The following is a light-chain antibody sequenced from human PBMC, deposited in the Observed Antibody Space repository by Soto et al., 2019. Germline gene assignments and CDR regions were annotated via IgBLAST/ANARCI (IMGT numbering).Light chain of an antibody. J-gene: IGKJ1*01. CDR3: LKDYSYPWT. Sequence: AIQLTQSPSSLSASVGDRVTITCRASQGIRNDLGWYQQKPGKAPKILIYAESSLQSGVPYRFSGSASGTDLTLTISRLQPEDFATYYCLKDYSYPWTFGQGTKVDIK. CDR2: AES. V-gene: IGKV1-6*01. CDR1: QGIRND.